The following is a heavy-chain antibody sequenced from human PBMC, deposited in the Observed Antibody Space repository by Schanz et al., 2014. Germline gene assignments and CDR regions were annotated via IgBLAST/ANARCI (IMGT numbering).Heavy chain of an antibody. V-gene: IGHV3-23*01. Sequence: EVQLLESGGGLVQPGGSLRLSCEASGFTFSNYVMSWVRQAPGKGLEWVSTIGTSGGTNYAESVKGRFTISRDNSKNTLYLQMNSLRPEDTAVYYCAKYRGYYRVSGSYRELEYWGQGTLVTVSS. CDR1: GFTFSNYV. D-gene: IGHD3-10*01. J-gene: IGHJ4*02. CDR2: IGTSGGT. CDR3: AKYRGYYRVSGSYRELEY.